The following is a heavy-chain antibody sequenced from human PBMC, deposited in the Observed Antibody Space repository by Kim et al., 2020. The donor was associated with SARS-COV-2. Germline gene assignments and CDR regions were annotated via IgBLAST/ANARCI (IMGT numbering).Heavy chain of an antibody. CDR1: GYTFTTYA. J-gene: IGHJ5*02. CDR2: INPGKGNT. D-gene: IGHD3-9*01. CDR3: ARDAQGYDILTGYQFIAWFAP. Sequence: ASVKVSCKASGYTFTTYAMHWVRQAPGQRLEWMGWINPGKGNTKYSQKFQGRVTITRDTSASTAYMELSSLRSEDTAVYYCARDAQGYDILTGYQFIAWFAPWGQGTPVTVPS. V-gene: IGHV1-3*01.